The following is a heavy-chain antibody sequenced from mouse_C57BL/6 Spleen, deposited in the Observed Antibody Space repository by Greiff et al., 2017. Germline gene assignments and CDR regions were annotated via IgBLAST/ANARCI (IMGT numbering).Heavy chain of an antibody. J-gene: IGHJ1*03. D-gene: IGHD2-3*01. V-gene: IGHV1-69*01. Sequence: QVQLQQPGAELVMPGASVKLSCKASGYTFTSYWMHWVKQRPGQGLEWIGEIDPSDSYTNYNQKFKGKSTLTVDKSSSTAYMQLSSLTSEDSAVYYCARKGGLPYDGYFLDVWGTGTTVTVSS. CDR2: IDPSDSYT. CDR1: GYTFTSYW. CDR3: ARKGGLPYDGYFLDV.